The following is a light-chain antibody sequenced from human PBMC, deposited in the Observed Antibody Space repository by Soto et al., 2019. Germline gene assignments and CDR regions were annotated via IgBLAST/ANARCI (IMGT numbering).Light chain of an antibody. Sequence: DIQMTQSPSTLSASVGDRVTITCRASQSISRWLAWYQQKPGKAPKLLIYKASSLESGVPSRFRRSGSWTEITLTIRNLQPEGFANYYCQQYNSYWTFGQGTKVEIK. J-gene: IGKJ1*01. CDR1: QSISRW. CDR2: KAS. V-gene: IGKV1-5*03. CDR3: QQYNSYWT.